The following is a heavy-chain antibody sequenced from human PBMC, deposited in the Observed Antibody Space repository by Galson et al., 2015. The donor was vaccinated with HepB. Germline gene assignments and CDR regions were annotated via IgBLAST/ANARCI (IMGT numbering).Heavy chain of an antibody. V-gene: IGHV4-31*03. D-gene: IGHD6-13*01. CDR1: GGSISSGGSY. J-gene: IGHJ3*02. CDR2: IYYSGST. CDR3: ARSRAAAGTYVAFDI. Sequence: TLSLTCTVSGGSISSGGSYWSWIRQHPGKGLEWIGYIYYSGSTYYNPSLKSRVTISVDTSKNQFSLKLSSVTAADTAVYYCARSRAAAGTYVAFDIWGQGTMVTVSS.